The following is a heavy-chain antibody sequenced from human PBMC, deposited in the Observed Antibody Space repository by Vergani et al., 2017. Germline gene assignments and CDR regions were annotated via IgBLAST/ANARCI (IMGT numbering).Heavy chain of an antibody. Sequence: QVQLVQSGAEVKKPGASVKVSCKASGNTFTGYYMHWVRQAPGQGLEWMGWIHPNSGDTNYAQKFQGRVTVTRDTSISTAYMDLCRLRSDDTAVYYCASLSASSSNYVGFWGQGTVVTVSS. CDR1: GNTFTGYY. D-gene: IGHD6-13*01. CDR2: IHPNSGDT. CDR3: ASLSASSSNYVGF. J-gene: IGHJ4*02. V-gene: IGHV1-2*02.